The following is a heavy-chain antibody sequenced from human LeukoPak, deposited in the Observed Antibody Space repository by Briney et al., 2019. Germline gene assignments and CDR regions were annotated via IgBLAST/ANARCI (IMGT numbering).Heavy chain of an antibody. Sequence: GGSLRLSGAASGLSFSSYAMSWVRQAPGKGLEWVSSISSSGGVTYYVDSVKGRFTISRDNSKNTLYLQMNSLRAEDTAVYYCAREIGEFDYWGQGTLVTVSS. V-gene: IGHV3-23*01. CDR2: ISSSGGVT. CDR1: GLSFSSYA. CDR3: AREIGEFDY. J-gene: IGHJ4*02. D-gene: IGHD3-3*01.